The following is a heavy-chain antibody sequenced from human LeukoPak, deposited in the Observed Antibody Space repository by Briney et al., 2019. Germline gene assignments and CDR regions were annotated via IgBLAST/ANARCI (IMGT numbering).Heavy chain of an antibody. D-gene: IGHD3-3*01. CDR3: ARRATKTSFWSGHNDY. CDR2: ISGDGATP. J-gene: IGHJ4*02. Sequence: AGGSLRLSCAASGFTFSTYAMNWVRQAPGKGLEWVSAISGDGATPYDADSVKGRFIISRDQSKNTVYLQMNSLRAEDTAVYYCARRATKTSFWSGHNDYWGQGTLVTVSS. V-gene: IGHV3-23*01. CDR1: GFTFSTYA.